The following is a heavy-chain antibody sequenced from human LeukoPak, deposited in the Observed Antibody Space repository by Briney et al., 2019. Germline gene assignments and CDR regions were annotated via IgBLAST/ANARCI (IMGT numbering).Heavy chain of an antibody. D-gene: IGHD3-9*01. CDR1: GFAFSSYG. V-gene: IGHV3-30*18. CDR2: ISYDGSDK. J-gene: IGHJ4*02. CDR3: AKSWSYDIPLGDYFDY. Sequence: GGSLRLSCAASGFAFSSYGMHWVRQAPGKGLEWVAVISYDGSDKYYADSVKGRFTISRDNAKNSLYLQMNSLRAEDTALYYCAKSWSYDIPLGDYFDYWGQGTLVTVSS.